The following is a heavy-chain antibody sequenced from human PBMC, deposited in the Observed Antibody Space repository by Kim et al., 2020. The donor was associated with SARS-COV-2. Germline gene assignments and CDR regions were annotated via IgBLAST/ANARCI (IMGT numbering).Heavy chain of an antibody. Sequence: SETLSLTCTVSGGSVSSGSYYWSWIRQPPGKGLEWIGYIYYSGSTNYNPSLKSRVTISVDTSKNQFSLKLSSVTAADTAVYYCARFGHPGIAAAGYWYFDLWGRGTLVTVSS. V-gene: IGHV4-61*01. CDR2: IYYSGST. J-gene: IGHJ2*01. CDR1: GGSVSSGSYY. D-gene: IGHD6-13*01. CDR3: ARFGHPGIAAAGYWYFDL.